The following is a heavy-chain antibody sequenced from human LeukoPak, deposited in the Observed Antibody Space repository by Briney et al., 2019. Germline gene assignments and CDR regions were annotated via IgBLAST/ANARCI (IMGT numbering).Heavy chain of an antibody. D-gene: IGHD6-13*01. CDR1: GFTFSSYG. CDR2: ISFDGSDK. CDR3: TRDYWDYSRSWYYFEY. J-gene: IGHJ4*02. V-gene: IGHV3-30*03. Sequence: GRSLRLSCAASGFTFSSYGMHWVRQAPGKGLEWVAVISFDGSDKYYTDSVRGRFTISRDNSKNTLYLQMNSLSAEDTAIYYCTRDYWDYSRSWYYFEYWGQGTLVTVSS.